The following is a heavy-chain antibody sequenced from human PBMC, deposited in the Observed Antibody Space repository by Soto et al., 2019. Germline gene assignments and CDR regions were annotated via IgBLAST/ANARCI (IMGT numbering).Heavy chain of an antibody. Sequence: GGSLRLSCAASGFTFSSYSMNWVRQAPGKGLEWVSYISSSSSTIYYADSVKGRFTISRDNAKNSLYLQMNSLRAEDTAVYYCARDEIQGHNYDFWSGYPLDIWGQGTMVTVSS. J-gene: IGHJ3*02. D-gene: IGHD3-3*01. CDR1: GFTFSSYS. CDR2: ISSSSSTI. V-gene: IGHV3-48*01. CDR3: ARDEIQGHNYDFWSGYPLDI.